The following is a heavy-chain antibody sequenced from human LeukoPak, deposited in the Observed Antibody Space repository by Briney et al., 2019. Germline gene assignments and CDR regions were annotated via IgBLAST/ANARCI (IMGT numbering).Heavy chain of an antibody. CDR2: LYYSGTT. J-gene: IGHJ5*02. CDR1: GDSITSSSDY. D-gene: IGHD4-11*01. V-gene: IGHV4-39*07. Sequence: RSETLSLTCTVPGDSITSSSDYWGWIRQPPGKGLEWIGRLYYSGTTYYNPSHKSLVTISVDTSKNQCSLKLSSVTAADTAVYYCARGWTTVTTSSKEITTIGWFDPWGQGTLVTVSS. CDR3: ARGWTTVTTSSKEITTIGWFDP.